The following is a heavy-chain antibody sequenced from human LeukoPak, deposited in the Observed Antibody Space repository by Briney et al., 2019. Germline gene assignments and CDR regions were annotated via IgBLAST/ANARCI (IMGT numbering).Heavy chain of an antibody. V-gene: IGHV3-21*01. J-gene: IGHJ5*02. D-gene: IGHD2-2*01. CDR1: GFTFSSYS. CDR3: AREGPAANNWFDP. Sequence: GGSLSLSCAASGFTFSSYSMSWVRQAPGKGLEWVSSISSSSSYIYYADSVKGRFTISRDNAKNSLYLQMNSLRAEDTAVYYCAREGPAANNWFDPWGQGTLVTVSS. CDR2: ISSSSSYI.